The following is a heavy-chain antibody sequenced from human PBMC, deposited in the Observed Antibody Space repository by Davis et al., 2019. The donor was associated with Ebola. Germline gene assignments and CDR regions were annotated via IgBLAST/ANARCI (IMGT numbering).Heavy chain of an antibody. J-gene: IGHJ6*02. CDR2: ISGDGGST. D-gene: IGHD1-26*01. CDR3: AKTLVGFYYYYGMDV. V-gene: IGHV3-43*02. CDR1: GFTFDDYA. Sequence: GGSLRLSCAASGFTFDDYAMHWVRQAPGKGLEWVSLISGDGGSTYYADSVKGRFTISRDNSKNSLYLQMNSLRTEDTALYYCAKTLVGFYYYYGMDVWGQGTTVTVSS.